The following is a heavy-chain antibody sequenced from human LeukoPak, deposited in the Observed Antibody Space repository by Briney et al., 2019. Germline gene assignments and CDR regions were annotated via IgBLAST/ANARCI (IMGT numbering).Heavy chain of an antibody. CDR2: IDPSDSYT. J-gene: IGHJ5*02. CDR1: GYSFTSYW. V-gene: IGHV5-10-1*01. CDR3: ARRPFCSSTSCYTSWFDP. Sequence: GESLRISCKGPGYSFTSYWIGWVRQMPGKGLEWMGRIDPSDSYTNYSPSFQGHVTISADKSISTAYLQWSSLKASDTAMYYCARRPFCSSTSCYTSWFDPWGQGTLVTVSS. D-gene: IGHD2-2*02.